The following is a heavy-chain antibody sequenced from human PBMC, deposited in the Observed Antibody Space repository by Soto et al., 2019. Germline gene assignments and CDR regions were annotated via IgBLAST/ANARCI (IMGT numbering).Heavy chain of an antibody. CDR2: IYSGGST. Sequence: HPGGSLRLSCAASGLTFSNYMSWVRQAPGKGLEWVSVIYSGGSTYYADSVKGRFTISRDNSKNTLYLQMNSLRAEDTAVYYCARDTWFGELHGDYWGQGTLVTVSS. CDR3: ARDTWFGELHGDY. V-gene: IGHV3-66*01. D-gene: IGHD3-10*01. CDR1: GLTFSNY. J-gene: IGHJ4*02.